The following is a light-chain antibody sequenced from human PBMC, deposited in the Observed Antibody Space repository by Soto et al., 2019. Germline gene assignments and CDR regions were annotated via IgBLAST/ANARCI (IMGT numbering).Light chain of an antibody. CDR3: QQRSDWPPIT. V-gene: IGKV3-11*01. CDR2: AAS. J-gene: IGKJ5*01. CDR1: QSVGTF. Sequence: EIVFTQSPATVSLSPGGRATLSCGATQSVGTFLAWYQHKPSQAPRLLIYAASHRATGIPARFSGSGSGTDFTLTISSLEPEDFAVYYCQQRSDWPPITFGQGTRLEIK.